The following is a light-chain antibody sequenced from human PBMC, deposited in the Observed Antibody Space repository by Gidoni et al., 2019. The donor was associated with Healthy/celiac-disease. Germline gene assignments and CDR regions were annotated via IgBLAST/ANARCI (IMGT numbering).Light chain of an antibody. Sequence: EIVLTQSPATLSLSPGERATLSCRASQSVSSYLAWYQQKPGQAPRLLIYDASNRATGIPARFSGSGSGTDFTLTISSLEPEDFAVYYCQQRSNWGFXXXTKLEIK. CDR2: DAS. CDR3: QQRSNWG. V-gene: IGKV3-11*01. CDR1: QSVSSY. J-gene: IGKJ2*03.